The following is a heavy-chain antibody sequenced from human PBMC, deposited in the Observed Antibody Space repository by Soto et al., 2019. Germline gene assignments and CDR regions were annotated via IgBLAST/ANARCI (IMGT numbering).Heavy chain of an antibody. J-gene: IGHJ4*02. CDR2: TYYRSKWTN. CDR3: VRGYSNSFDY. Sequence: SQTLSLTCAISEDSVSSISASWNWIRQSPSRGLEWLGRTYYRSKWTNDYAVSVKSRITINPDTSKNQFSLQLSSVTPEDTTMYYCVRGYSNSFDYWGQGTLVTVSS. D-gene: IGHD5-12*01. CDR1: EDSVSSISAS. V-gene: IGHV6-1*01.